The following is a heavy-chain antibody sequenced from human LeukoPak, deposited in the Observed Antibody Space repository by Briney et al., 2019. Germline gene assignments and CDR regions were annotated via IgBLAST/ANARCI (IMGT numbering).Heavy chain of an antibody. V-gene: IGHV4-59*08. J-gene: IGHJ3*02. CDR1: GGSISSYY. CDR2: IYYSGST. D-gene: IGHD3-10*01. CDR3: ARLSPGFGELSRAFDI. Sequence: PSETLSLTCTVSGGSISSYYWSWIRQPPGKGLEWIGYIYYSGSTNYNPSLKSRVTISVDTSKNQFSLKLSSVTAADTAVYYCARLSPGFGELSRAFDIWGQRTMVTVSS.